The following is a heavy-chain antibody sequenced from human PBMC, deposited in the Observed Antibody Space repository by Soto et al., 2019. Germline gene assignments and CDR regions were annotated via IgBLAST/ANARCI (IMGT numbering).Heavy chain of an antibody. D-gene: IGHD1-26*01. V-gene: IGHV3-23*01. J-gene: IGHJ4*02. CDR1: GFTFSNYA. CDR2: ISGSGDST. CDR3: ARRGSGSYYDY. Sequence: EVQLLESGGGLVQPGGSLRLSRAASGFTFSNYAMRWVRQAPGKGLEWVSAISGSGDSTYYADSVKGRFTVSRDTSKNTLYLQMNSLRAEDTAVYYCARRGSGSYYDYWGQGTLVTVSS.